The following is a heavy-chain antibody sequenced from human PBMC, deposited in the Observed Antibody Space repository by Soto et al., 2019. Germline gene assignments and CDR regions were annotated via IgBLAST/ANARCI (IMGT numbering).Heavy chain of an antibody. D-gene: IGHD2-15*01. J-gene: IGHJ6*02. V-gene: IGHV1-69*01. Sequence: QVQLEQSGAEVKKPGSSLKVSCKATGGTFSNYAISWVRQAPGQGLEWMAGIIPVYGTPNYAQRFQDRVTIIADESTTTAYMEVHSLRSEDTAIYYCSIVTAYGMDVWGPGNTVIVSS. CDR1: GGTFSNYA. CDR2: IIPVYGTP. CDR3: SIVTAYGMDV.